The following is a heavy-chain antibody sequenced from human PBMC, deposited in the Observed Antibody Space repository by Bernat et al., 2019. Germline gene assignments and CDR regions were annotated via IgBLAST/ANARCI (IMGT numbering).Heavy chain of an antibody. CDR1: GFTFSSYS. D-gene: IGHD1-26*01. Sequence: EVQLVESGGGLVQPGGSLRLSCAASGFTFSSYSMNWVRQAPGKGLEWISYISSTSSTIYYADSVKGRFTISRDNANNSVYLQMSSLRDEDTAVYYCARAAGDGRHSFDYWGQGTLVTVSS. V-gene: IGHV3-48*02. CDR3: ARAAGDGRHSFDY. CDR2: ISSTSSTI. J-gene: IGHJ4*02.